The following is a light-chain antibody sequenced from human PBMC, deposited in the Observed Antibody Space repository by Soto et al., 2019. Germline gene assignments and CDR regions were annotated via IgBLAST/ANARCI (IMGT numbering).Light chain of an antibody. Sequence: QSALTQPASVSGSPGQSITISCTGTSSDVGGYNYVSWYQQHPGKAPKLMIYEVSNRPSGVSNRFSGSKSGNTASLTISGLKAEDEADYYCISYTSSSIDYVFGTGTKVTVL. CDR3: ISYTSSSIDYV. CDR2: EVS. J-gene: IGLJ1*01. CDR1: SSDVGGYNY. V-gene: IGLV2-14*01.